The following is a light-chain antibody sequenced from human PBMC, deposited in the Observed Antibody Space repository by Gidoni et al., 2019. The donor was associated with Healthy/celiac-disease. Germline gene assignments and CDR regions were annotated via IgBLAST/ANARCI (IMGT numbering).Light chain of an antibody. CDR3: QQYNSYPWT. Sequence: DIQMTLPPSPLSASVGDRATITCPASQSISSLLDWYQQKPGKAPKLLIYDASSLESGVPSRFSGSGSGTEFTLTISSLQPDDFATYYCQQYNSYPWTFGQXTKVEIK. J-gene: IGKJ1*01. CDR2: DAS. V-gene: IGKV1-5*01. CDR1: QSISSL.